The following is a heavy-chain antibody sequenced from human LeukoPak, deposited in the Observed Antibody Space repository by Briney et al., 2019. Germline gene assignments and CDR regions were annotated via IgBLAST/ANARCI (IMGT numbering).Heavy chain of an antibody. J-gene: IGHJ4*02. CDR3: ARDFSWGFDY. Sequence: GGALRLSCAASGFSFSSSWMSWVRQAPGEGLEWVANIKEDGTENYSVDSVKGRFTISRDNARTSLYLQMNSLRVEDTAVYYCARDFSWGFDYWGQGALVTVSS. V-gene: IGHV3-7*04. CDR2: IKEDGTEN. D-gene: IGHD7-27*01. CDR1: GFSFSSSW.